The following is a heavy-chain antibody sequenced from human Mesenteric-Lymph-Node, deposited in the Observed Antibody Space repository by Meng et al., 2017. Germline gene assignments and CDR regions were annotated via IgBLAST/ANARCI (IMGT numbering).Heavy chain of an antibody. J-gene: IGHJ4*02. CDR1: GGSISRSNW. V-gene: IGHV4-4*02. D-gene: IGHD3-10*01. CDR2: IHHSGST. CDR3: ARNYLY. Sequence: QVQLQESGPGLVKPSGTLSLPCAVSGGSISRSNWWSWVLQPPGKGLEWIGEIHHSGSTNYNPSLTSRVNMSVDKSKNQFSLKLSSVTAADTAVYYCARNYLYWGQGTLVTVSS.